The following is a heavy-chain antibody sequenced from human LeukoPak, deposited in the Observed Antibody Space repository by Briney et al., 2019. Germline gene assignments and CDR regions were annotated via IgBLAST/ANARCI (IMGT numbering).Heavy chain of an antibody. V-gene: IGHV3-53*01. CDR1: GFTVRNNY. CDR3: AKDHLGLTTVTYYFDY. D-gene: IGHD4-17*01. J-gene: IGHJ4*02. Sequence: PGGSLRLSCAASGFTVRNNYMSWVRQAPGKGLEWVSLIYSGGSTYYADSVKGRFTISRDNSKNTLYLQMNSLRAEDTAVYYCAKDHLGLTTVTYYFDYWGQGTLVTVSS. CDR2: IYSGGST.